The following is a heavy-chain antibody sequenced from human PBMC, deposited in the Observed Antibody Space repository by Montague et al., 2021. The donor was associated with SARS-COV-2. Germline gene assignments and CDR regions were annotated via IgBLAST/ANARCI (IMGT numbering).Heavy chain of an antibody. CDR3: ARDSGSSIDY. J-gene: IGHJ4*02. Sequence: SRSLSLSASGFPFSSYAMHWVRQAPGKGLEWVAVISYDGSNKYYADSVKGRFTISRDNSKNTLYLQMNSLRAEDTAVYYCARDSGSSIDYWGQGTLVTVSS. V-gene: IGHV3-30*04. CDR1: GFPFSSYA. D-gene: IGHD1-26*01. CDR2: ISYDGSNK.